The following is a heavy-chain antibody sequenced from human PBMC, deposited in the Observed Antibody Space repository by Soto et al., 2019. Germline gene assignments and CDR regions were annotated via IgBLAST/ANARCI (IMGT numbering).Heavy chain of an antibody. D-gene: IGHD3-10*01. CDR3: ARDRPITMVRVHPWPYYGMDV. Sequence: DSVKVSCKASGYTFTGYYMHWVRQAPGQGLEWMGWINPNSGGTNYAQKFQGRVTMTRDTSISTAYMELSRLRSDDKAVYYCARDRPITMVRVHPWPYYGMDVSGQGTTVTVSS. CDR2: INPNSGGT. V-gene: IGHV1-2*02. CDR1: GYTFTGYY. J-gene: IGHJ6*02.